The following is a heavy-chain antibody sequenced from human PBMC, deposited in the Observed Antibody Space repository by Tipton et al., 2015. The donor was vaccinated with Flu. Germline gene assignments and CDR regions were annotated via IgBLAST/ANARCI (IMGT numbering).Heavy chain of an antibody. D-gene: IGHD2-21*01. CDR1: GFTFSSYW. J-gene: IGHJ4*02. V-gene: IGHV3-7*03. CDR2: IKQDGSVK. Sequence: SLRLSCVDSGFTFSSYWMTWVRQAPGKGLEWVANIKQDGSVKYYVDSVKGRFTISRDNAKNSLYLQMNSLRAEDTAVYYCARQIGGGDCYWGQGTLVTVSS. CDR3: ARQIGGGDCY.